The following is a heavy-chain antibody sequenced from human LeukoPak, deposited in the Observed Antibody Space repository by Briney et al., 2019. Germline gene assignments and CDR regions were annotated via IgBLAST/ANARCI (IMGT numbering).Heavy chain of an antibody. CDR3: ARDRPYSGSYYYMDV. J-gene: IGHJ6*03. Sequence: ASVKVSCKASGGTFSSYAISWVRQAPGQGLEWMGWIIPIFGTANYAQKFQGRVTITADESTSTAYMELSSLRSEDTAVYYCARDRPYSGSYYYMDVWGKGTTVTISS. D-gene: IGHD1-26*01. CDR1: GGTFSSYA. CDR2: IIPIFGTA. V-gene: IGHV1-69*13.